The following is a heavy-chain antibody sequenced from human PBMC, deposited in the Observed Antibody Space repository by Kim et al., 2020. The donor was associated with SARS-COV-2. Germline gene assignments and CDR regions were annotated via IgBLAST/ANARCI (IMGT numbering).Heavy chain of an antibody. CDR3: ARDIYFSAWTQESQRSSFGFDP. Sequence: GGSLRLSCAASGFTFSNYAMHWVRQAPGKGLEWVSAITYGGDNTYYADSVKGRFTISRDNSKNTLYLQMNSLRAEDTAVYYCARDIYFSAWTQESQRSSFGFDPWGQGTTVTVSS. V-gene: IGHV3-30-3*01. CDR1: GFTFSNYA. CDR2: ITYGGDNT. J-gene: IGHJ5*02. D-gene: IGHD6-19*01.